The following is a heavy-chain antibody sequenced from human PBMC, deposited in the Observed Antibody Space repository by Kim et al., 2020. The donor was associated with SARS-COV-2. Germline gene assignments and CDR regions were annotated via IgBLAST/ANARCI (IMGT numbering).Heavy chain of an antibody. Sequence: SVKVSCKASGGTFSSYAISWVRQAPGQGLEWMGGIIPIFGTANYAQKFQGRVTITADESTSTAYMELSSLRSEDTAVYYCAREGGGSGSYYYGMDVWGQGTTVTVSS. J-gene: IGHJ6*02. V-gene: IGHV1-69*13. CDR1: GGTFSSYA. D-gene: IGHD3-10*01. CDR2: IIPIFGTA. CDR3: AREGGGSGSYYYGMDV.